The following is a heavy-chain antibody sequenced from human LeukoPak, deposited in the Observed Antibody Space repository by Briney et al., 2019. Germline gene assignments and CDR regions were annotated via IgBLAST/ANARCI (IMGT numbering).Heavy chain of an antibody. V-gene: IGHV3-74*01. CDR2: INSDGSST. CDR3: ARVTLEGGYTGVVAFDI. J-gene: IGHJ3*02. Sequence: QTGGSLRLSCAASGFTFSSYWMHWVRQAPGKGLVWVSRINSDGSSTSYADSVKGRFTISRDNAKNTLYLQMNSLRAEDTAVYYCARVTLEGGYTGVVAFDIWGQGTMVTVSS. D-gene: IGHD5-12*01. CDR1: GFTFSSYW.